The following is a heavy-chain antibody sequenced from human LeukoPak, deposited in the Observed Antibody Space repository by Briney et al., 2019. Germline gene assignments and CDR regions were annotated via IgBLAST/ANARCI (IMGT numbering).Heavy chain of an antibody. CDR1: GFTSSSSW. CDR2: IKQDGSEK. J-gene: IGHJ1*01. Sequence: GGSLRLSCAASGFTSSSSWMSWVRQAPGKGLEWVANIKQDGSEKYYVDSVKGRFTISRDNAKNSLYLQMNSLRAEDTAVYYCARGFIAAAGGSLHWGKGTLVTVSS. V-gene: IGHV3-7*01. D-gene: IGHD6-13*01. CDR3: ARGFIAAAGGSLH.